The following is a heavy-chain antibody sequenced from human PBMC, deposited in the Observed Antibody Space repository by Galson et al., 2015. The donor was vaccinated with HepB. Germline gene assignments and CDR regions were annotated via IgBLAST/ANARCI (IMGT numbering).Heavy chain of an antibody. CDR3: ARDLYGDYSIDY. J-gene: IGHJ4*02. D-gene: IGHD4-17*01. CDR2: ITSSSAI. Sequence: SLRLSCAASGFTFSTYSMNWVRQAPGKGLEWISYITSSSAIYSADSLKGRFTISRDNAKNSLYLQMNSLRAEDTAVYYCARDLYGDYSIDYWGQGTLVTVSS. V-gene: IGHV3-48*01. CDR1: GFTFSTYS.